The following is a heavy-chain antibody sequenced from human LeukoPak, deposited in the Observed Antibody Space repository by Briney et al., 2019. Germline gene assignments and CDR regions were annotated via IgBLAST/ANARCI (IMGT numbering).Heavy chain of an antibody. CDR3: VRGDYYDSSGYFDY. Sequence: SETLSLTCGVSGGSISSGGYSWSWIRQPPGKGLEWIGYIYHTGNTRYNPSLKSRITISLDTSKTQISLKLSSVTAADTAVYYCVRGDYYDSSGYFDYWGQGTLVTVSS. J-gene: IGHJ4*02. CDR2: IYHTGNT. D-gene: IGHD3-22*01. CDR1: GGSISSGGYS. V-gene: IGHV4-30-4*07.